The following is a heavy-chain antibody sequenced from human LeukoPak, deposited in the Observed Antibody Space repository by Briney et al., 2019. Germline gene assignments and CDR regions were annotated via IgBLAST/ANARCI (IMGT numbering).Heavy chain of an antibody. CDR2: IKSKTDGGTT. J-gene: IGHJ4*02. CDR1: GFTFSNAW. V-gene: IGHV3-15*01. D-gene: IGHD3-22*01. CDR3: TTDITMIVVVIEIDY. Sequence: TGGSLRLSCAASGFTFSNAWMSWVRQAPGKGLEWVGRIKSKTDGGTTDYAAPVKGRFTISRDDSKNTLYLQMNSLKTEDTAVYYCTTDITMIVVVIEIDYWGQGTLVTVSS.